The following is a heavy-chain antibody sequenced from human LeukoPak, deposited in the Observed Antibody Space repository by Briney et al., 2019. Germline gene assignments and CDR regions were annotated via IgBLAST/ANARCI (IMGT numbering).Heavy chain of an antibody. V-gene: IGHV4-59*01. Sequence: SETLSLTCTVSGGSISSYYWSWIRQPPGKGLEWIGYIYYSGSTNNNPSLKSRVTISVDTSKKQFSLKLSSVTAADTAVYYCARETPYGSGSYPFDYWGQGILVTVSS. D-gene: IGHD3-10*01. CDR3: ARETPYGSGSYPFDY. CDR1: GGSISSYY. CDR2: IYYSGST. J-gene: IGHJ4*02.